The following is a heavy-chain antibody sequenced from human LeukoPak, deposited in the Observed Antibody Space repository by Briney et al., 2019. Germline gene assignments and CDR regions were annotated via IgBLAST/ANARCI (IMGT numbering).Heavy chain of an antibody. CDR3: AGDGCTSTTCASMRGSNG. V-gene: IGHV3-7*01. CDR1: GFTFTAYW. CDR2: INQAGNER. J-gene: IGHJ4*02. Sequence: GGSLRLSCEGSGFTFTAYWMSWVRQAPGQGLEWVASINQAGNERLFADSVRGRFTISRDNARKSVFLQMHSLRDDDTGVYFCAGDGCTSTTCASMRGSNGWAQGTLVTASS. D-gene: IGHD2-8*01.